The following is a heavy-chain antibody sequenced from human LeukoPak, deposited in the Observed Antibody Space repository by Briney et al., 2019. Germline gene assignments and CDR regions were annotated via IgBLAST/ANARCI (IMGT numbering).Heavy chain of an antibody. D-gene: IGHD2-8*01. V-gene: IGHV3-64*01. J-gene: IGHJ4*02. Sequence: PGGSLRLSCAASGFTFSSYAMNSVRQAPGKGLEYVSSISYNGGSTYYANSVKGRFTISRDNSKNALYLQMNTLRAEDTAIYYCAKSTYWTNPYYFDYWGQRTLVTVSS. CDR1: GFTFSSYA. CDR3: AKSTYWTNPYYFDY. CDR2: ISYNGGST.